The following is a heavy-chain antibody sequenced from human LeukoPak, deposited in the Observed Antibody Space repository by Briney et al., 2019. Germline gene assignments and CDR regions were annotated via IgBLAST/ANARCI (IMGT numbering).Heavy chain of an antibody. CDR3: ARTACSGGTCYSQRGAFDI. J-gene: IGHJ3*02. CDR2: IYYSGST. Sequence: SETLSLTCTVSGGSISSPIYYWGWIRQPPGKGLEWIGSIYYSGSTYDNPSLKSRVTISVDTSKNQFSLKLSSLTAADTAVYYCARTACSGGTCYSQRGAFDIWGQGTMVTVSS. CDR1: GGSISSPIYY. D-gene: IGHD2-15*01. V-gene: IGHV4-39*07.